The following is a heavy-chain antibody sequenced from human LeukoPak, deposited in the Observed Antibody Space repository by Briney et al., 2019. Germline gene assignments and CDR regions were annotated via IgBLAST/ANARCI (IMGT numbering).Heavy chain of an antibody. CDR1: GFTFSNAW. CDR3: ARRMPAAGSFDY. V-gene: IGHV3-7*01. CDR2: IKQDGSEK. D-gene: IGHD6-13*01. Sequence: GSLRLSCAASGFTFSNAWMSWVRQAPGKGLEWVANIKQDGSEKYYVDSVKGRFTISRDNAKNSLYLQMNSLRAEDTAVYYCARRMPAAGSFDYWGQGTLVTVSS. J-gene: IGHJ4*02.